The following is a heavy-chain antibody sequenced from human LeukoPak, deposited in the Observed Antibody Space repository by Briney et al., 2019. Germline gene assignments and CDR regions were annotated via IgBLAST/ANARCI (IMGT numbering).Heavy chain of an antibody. CDR3: AKVRINDPSDYSDY. V-gene: IGHV3-23*01. J-gene: IGHJ4*02. CDR2: ISGSGGST. CDR1: GFTFSSYA. Sequence: GGSLRLSCAASGFTFSSYAMSWVRQAPGKGLEWVSAISGSGGSTYYADSVKGRFTISRDNSKNTLYLRMNSLRAEDTAVYYCAKVRINDPSDYSDYWGQGTLVTVSS. D-gene: IGHD2-21*01.